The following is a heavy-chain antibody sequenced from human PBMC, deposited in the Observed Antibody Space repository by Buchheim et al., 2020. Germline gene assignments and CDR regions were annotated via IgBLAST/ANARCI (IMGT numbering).Heavy chain of an antibody. CDR3: VNDNHLAVADSPDFYFDY. Sequence: QVQLVEFGGGVVQPGRSLRLSCAASGFSFSSYGIHWVRQTPGRGLEWVSVISYDGRRKYYADSVKGRFTVSRDNFKNTVDLQMDSLRPDDTAVYYCVNDNHLAVADSPDFYFDYWGQGT. CDR1: GFSFSSYG. CDR2: ISYDGRRK. D-gene: IGHD6-19*01. J-gene: IGHJ4*02. V-gene: IGHV3-30*18.